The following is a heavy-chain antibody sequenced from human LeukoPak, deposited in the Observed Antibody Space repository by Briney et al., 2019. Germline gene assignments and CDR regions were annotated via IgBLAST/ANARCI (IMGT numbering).Heavy chain of an antibody. CDR1: DFTFSSYG. Sequence: GGSLSLSCAASDFTFSSYGMTWVRQAPGKGLEWVSGISGSGVSTYYADSVKGRFTISRDNSKNTLYLHMNCLRVEDTAVYYCAKNSAGHDYWGQGTLVTVSS. CDR3: AKNSAGHDY. J-gene: IGHJ4*02. CDR2: ISGSGVST. D-gene: IGHD2/OR15-2a*01. V-gene: IGHV3-23*01.